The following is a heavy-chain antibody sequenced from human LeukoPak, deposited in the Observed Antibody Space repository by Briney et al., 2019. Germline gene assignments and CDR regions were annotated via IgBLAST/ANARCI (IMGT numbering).Heavy chain of an antibody. CDR1: GGSISSYY. CDR2: IYYSGST. J-gene: IGHJ4*02. V-gene: IGHV4-59*08. Sequence: SETLSLTCTVSGGSISSYYWSWIRQPPGKGLEWIGYIYYSGSTNYNPSLKSRVTISVDTSKNQFSLKLSSVTAADTAVYYCTRLGHCSSTSCYDGLFDYWGQGTLVTVSS. D-gene: IGHD2-2*01. CDR3: TRLGHCSSTSCYDGLFDY.